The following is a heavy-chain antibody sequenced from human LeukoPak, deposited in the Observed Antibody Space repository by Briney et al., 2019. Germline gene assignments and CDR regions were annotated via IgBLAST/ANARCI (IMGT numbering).Heavy chain of an antibody. Sequence: ASAKVSCKASGYTFTGYYMHWVRQAPGQGLEWMGWINPNSGGTNYAQKFQGRVTMTRDTSISTAYMELSRLRSDDTAVYYCAREDSSSPDAFDIWGQGTMVTVSS. D-gene: IGHD6-6*01. V-gene: IGHV1-2*02. J-gene: IGHJ3*02. CDR3: AREDSSSPDAFDI. CDR2: INPNSGGT. CDR1: GYTFTGYY.